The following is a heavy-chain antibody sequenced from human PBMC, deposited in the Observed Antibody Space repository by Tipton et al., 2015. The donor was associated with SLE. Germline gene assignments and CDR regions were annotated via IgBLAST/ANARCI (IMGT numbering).Heavy chain of an antibody. CDR3: ARDSSGGYNWFDP. CDR2: IYYSGTT. CDR1: GDSITSYY. J-gene: IGHJ5*02. D-gene: IGHD3-22*01. Sequence: TLSLTCSVSGDSITSYYWSWIRQPPGKGLEWIGYIYYSGTTNYNPSLKSRVTISVDTSKNQFSLKLTSVTAADTAVYYCARDSSGGYNWFDPWGQGTLVTASS. V-gene: IGHV4-59*01.